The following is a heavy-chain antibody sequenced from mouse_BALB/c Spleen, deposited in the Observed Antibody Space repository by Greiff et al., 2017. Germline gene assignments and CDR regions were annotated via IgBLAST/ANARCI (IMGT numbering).Heavy chain of an antibody. Sequence: LQQPGSELVRPGASVKLSCKASGYTFTSYWMHWVKQRHGQGLEWIGNIYPGSGSTNYDEKFKSKGTLTVDTSSSTAYMHLSSLTSEDSAVYYCTRGNYYGSSYWFAYWGQGTLVTVSA. CDR1: GYTFTSYW. D-gene: IGHD1-1*01. V-gene: IGHV1S22*01. J-gene: IGHJ3*01. CDR2: IYPGSGST. CDR3: TRGNYYGSSYWFAY.